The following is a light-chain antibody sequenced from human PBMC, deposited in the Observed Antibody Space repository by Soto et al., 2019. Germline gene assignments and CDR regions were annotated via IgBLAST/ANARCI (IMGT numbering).Light chain of an antibody. J-gene: IGLJ2*01. CDR2: EGS. CDR1: SSDVGSYNL. Sequence: QSVLTQPASVSGSPGQSITISCTGTSSDVGSYNLVSWYQQHPGKAPKLMIYEGSKRPSGVSNRFSGSKSGNTASLTISGLQAEYEADYYCCSYAGSSTPYVVFGGGTKLTVL. CDR3: CSYAGSSTPYVV. V-gene: IGLV2-23*01.